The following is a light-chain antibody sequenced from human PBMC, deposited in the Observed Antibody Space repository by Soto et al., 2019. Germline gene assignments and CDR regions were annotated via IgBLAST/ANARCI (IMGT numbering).Light chain of an antibody. CDR2: AAS. Sequence: DIPMTQSPSSLPASVGDRVTITCRASQSISSYLNWYQQKPGKAPKLLIYAASSLQSGVPSRFSGSGSGTDFTLTISSLQPEDFATYYCQQSYRTSWTFGQGTKV. CDR1: QSISSY. CDR3: QQSYRTSWT. J-gene: IGKJ1*01. V-gene: IGKV1-39*01.